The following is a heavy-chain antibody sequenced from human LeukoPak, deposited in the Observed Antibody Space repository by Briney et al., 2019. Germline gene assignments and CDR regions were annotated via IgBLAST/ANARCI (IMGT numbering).Heavy chain of an antibody. D-gene: IGHD3-10*01. Sequence: PSQTLSLTCTVSGGSISSGDYYWSWIRQPPGKDLEWIGYIYYSGSTYYNPSLKSRVTISVDTSKNQFSLKLSSVTAADTAVCYCARAHGSVRGNLHWFDPWGQGTLVTVSS. CDR3: ARAHGSVRGNLHWFDP. CDR1: GGSISSGDYY. J-gene: IGHJ5*02. V-gene: IGHV4-30-4*01. CDR2: IYYSGST.